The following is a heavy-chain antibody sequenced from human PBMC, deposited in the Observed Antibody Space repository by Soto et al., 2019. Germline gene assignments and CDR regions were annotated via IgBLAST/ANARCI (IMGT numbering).Heavy chain of an antibody. V-gene: IGHV3-30*02. CDR3: AKDRGITLIINNFEY. CDR1: GFTFSNYG. D-gene: IGHD3-22*01. Sequence: PGGSLRLSCAASGFTFSNYGMHWVRQAPGKGLEWVAVIWYDGSNIYYADSVKGRFTISRDNSKNTLYLQMNSLRVEDTAVYYCAKDRGITLIINNFEYWGQGTLVTVSS. CDR2: IWYDGSNI. J-gene: IGHJ4*02.